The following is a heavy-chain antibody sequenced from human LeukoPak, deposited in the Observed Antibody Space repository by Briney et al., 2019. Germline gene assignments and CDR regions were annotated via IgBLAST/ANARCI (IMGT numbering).Heavy chain of an antibody. CDR1: GGSISSYY. Sequence: SETLSLTCTVSGGSISSYYWSWIRHPPGKGLEWIGYIYYSGSTNYNPSLKSRVTISVDTSKNQFSLKLSSVTAADTAVYYCARGSGSYSLDYWGQGTLVTVSS. J-gene: IGHJ4*02. V-gene: IGHV4-59*01. D-gene: IGHD3-10*01. CDR3: ARGSGSYSLDY. CDR2: IYYSGST.